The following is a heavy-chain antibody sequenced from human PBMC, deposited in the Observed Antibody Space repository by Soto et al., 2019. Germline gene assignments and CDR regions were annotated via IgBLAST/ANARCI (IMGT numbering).Heavy chain of an antibody. CDR1: GGSFSCYY. D-gene: IGHD6-13*01. V-gene: IGHV4-34*01. CDR2: INHSGST. Sequence: KPSETLSLTCAVYGGSFSCYYWSWIRQPPGKGLEWIGEINHSGSTNYNPSLKSRVTISVDTSKNQFSLKLSSVTAADTAVYYCARGWSSSWYYYYGMDVWGQGTTVTVSS. CDR3: ARGWSSSWYYYYGMDV. J-gene: IGHJ6*02.